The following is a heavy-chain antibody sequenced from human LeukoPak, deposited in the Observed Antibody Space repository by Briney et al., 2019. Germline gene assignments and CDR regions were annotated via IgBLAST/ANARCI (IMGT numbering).Heavy chain of an antibody. D-gene: IGHD3-3*01. J-gene: IGHJ4*02. CDR2: IYYSGST. CDR1: GGSISSYY. CDR3: ARDSGLYDFWLNY. Sequence: SSETLSLTCTVSGGSISSYYWSWIRQPPGKGLEWIGYIYYSGSTNYNPSLKSRVTISVDTSKNQFSLKLSSVTAADTAVYYCARDSGLYDFWLNYWGQGTLVTVSS. V-gene: IGHV4-59*01.